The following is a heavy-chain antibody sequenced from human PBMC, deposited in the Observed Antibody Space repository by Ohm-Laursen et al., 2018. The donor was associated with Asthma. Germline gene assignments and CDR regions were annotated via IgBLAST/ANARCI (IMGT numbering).Heavy chain of an antibody. CDR3: AKAAFSSNWYNHYGMDV. CDR2: ISGSVGSGGSA. D-gene: IGHD6-13*01. V-gene: IGHV3-23*01. CDR1: GFSFNSYA. Sequence: SLRLSCAASGFSFNSYAMSWVRQGPGKGLEWVSGISGSVGSGGSAYYADSVKGRFTISRDNSKNTLYLQMNSLRAEDTAVYYCAKAAFSSNWYNHYGMDVWGQGTTVTVSS. J-gene: IGHJ6*02.